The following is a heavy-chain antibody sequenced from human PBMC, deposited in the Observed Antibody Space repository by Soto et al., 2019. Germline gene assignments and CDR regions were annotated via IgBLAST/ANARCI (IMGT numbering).Heavy chain of an antibody. V-gene: IGHV5-51*01. J-gene: IGHJ5*02. CDR3: ASGGRGGNGSDYYFVKSEKGFAP. CDR2: IHPSDSGT. CDR1: GYSFTEYW. Sequence: GESLKISCRSSGYSFTEYWIGWVRQMPGKGLEWMGIIHPSDSGTTYSPSFQGQVIISADNSITTAYLQWSSLKASDTAIYYCASGGRGGNGSDYYFVKSEKGFAPWGQGTQVTVSS. D-gene: IGHD3-3*01.